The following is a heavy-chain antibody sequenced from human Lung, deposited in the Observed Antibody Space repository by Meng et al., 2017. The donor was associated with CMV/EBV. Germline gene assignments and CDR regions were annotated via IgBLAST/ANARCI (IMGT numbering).Heavy chain of an antibody. CDR1: GGSFSGYY. D-gene: IGHD2-2*02. CDR3: ARGRGKPAAIYYYGMDV. CDR2: INHSGST. Sequence: GSLRLSCAVYGGSFSGYYWSWIRQPPGKGLEWIGEINHSGSTNYNPSLKSRVTISVDTSKNQFSLKLSSVTAADTAVYYCARGRGKPAAIYYYGMDVWGQGTTVXVSS. V-gene: IGHV4-34*01. J-gene: IGHJ6*02.